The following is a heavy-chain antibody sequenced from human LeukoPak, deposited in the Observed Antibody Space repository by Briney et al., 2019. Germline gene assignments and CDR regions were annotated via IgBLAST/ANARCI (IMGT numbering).Heavy chain of an antibody. Sequence: SETLSLTCTVSGGSISSYYWSWIRQPPGKGLGWIGYIYYSGSTNYNPSLKSRVTISVDTSKNQFSLKLSSVTAADTAVYYCARDYGDLAGFDYWGQGTLVTVSS. V-gene: IGHV4-59*01. D-gene: IGHD4-17*01. J-gene: IGHJ4*02. CDR2: IYYSGST. CDR3: ARDYGDLAGFDY. CDR1: GGSISSYY.